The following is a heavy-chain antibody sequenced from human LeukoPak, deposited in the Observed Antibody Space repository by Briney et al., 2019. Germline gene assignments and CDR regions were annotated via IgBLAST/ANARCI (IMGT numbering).Heavy chain of an antibody. Sequence: SETLSLTCTVSGGSISSYYWSWIRQPPGKGLEWIGYIYYSGSTSYNPSLKSRVTISVDTSKNQFSLELSSVTAADTAVYYCARPAEQWFRGTMIVGYGMDVWGQGTTVTVSS. V-gene: IGHV4-59*08. D-gene: IGHD3-22*01. CDR1: GGSISSYY. CDR2: IYYSGST. J-gene: IGHJ6*02. CDR3: ARPAEQWFRGTMIVGYGMDV.